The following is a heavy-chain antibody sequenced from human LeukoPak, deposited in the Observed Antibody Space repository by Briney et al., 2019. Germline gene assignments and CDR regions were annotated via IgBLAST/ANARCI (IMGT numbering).Heavy chain of an antibody. V-gene: IGHV3-72*01. Sequence: PGGSLRLSCAASGFTFSDHYMDWVRLAPRMGLEWVARSRSKAAGYTTEYGTSVRGRFTISRDVSKNSLYLQMNSLKIEDTAVYYCVRGYIGFDSWGQGTLVTVSS. CDR2: SRSKAAGYTT. D-gene: IGHD5-24*01. CDR1: GFTFSDHY. CDR3: VRGYIGFDS. J-gene: IGHJ4*02.